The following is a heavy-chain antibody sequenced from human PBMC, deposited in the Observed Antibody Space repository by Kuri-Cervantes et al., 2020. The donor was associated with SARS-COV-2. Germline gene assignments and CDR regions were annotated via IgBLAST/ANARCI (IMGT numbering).Heavy chain of an antibody. J-gene: IGHJ6*02. V-gene: IGHV4-34*01. CDR2: INHSGGT. D-gene: IGHD5-18*01. Sequence: SETLSLTCAVYGGSFSGYYWSWIRQPPGKGLEWIGEINHSGGTKYNPSLKSRVSMSVDTSKNQFSLKLSSVTTADTAVDYCARGPIQTLWAPRYGMDVWGQGTTVTVSS. CDR1: GGSFSGYY. CDR3: ARGPIQTLWAPRYGMDV.